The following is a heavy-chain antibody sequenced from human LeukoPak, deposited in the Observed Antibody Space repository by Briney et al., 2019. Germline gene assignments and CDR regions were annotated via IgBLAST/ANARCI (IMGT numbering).Heavy chain of an antibody. CDR3: ARISNWFDP. CDR2: ISYSGST. J-gene: IGHJ5*02. CDR1: GGSISSYY. V-gene: IGHV4-59*01. Sequence: SETLALTCTVSGGSISSYYWSWIRQPPGKGLECIGYISYSGSTNYNPSLKSRVTISVDTSKKQFSLILSSVTAADTAVYYCARISNWFDPWGQGTRVTVSS.